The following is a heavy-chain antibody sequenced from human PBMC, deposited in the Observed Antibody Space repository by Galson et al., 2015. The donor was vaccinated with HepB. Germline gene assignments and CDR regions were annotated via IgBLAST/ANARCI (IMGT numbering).Heavy chain of an antibody. V-gene: IGHV6-1*01. CDR2: TYYRSKWES. J-gene: IGHJ6*02. Sequence: AISGDSVSSNSAAWNWIRQSPSRGLEWLGRTYYRSKWESDYAESVKGRISINADTSKRQFSLQLRSVTPEDVAVYYCAREHGTRLYYYGMDVWGQGTSVTVSS. D-gene: IGHD1-1*01. CDR1: GDSVSSNSAA. CDR3: AREHGTRLYYYGMDV.